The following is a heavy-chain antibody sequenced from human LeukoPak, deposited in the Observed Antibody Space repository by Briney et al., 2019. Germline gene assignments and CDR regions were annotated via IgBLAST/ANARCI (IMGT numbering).Heavy chain of an antibody. D-gene: IGHD6-13*01. CDR1: GFTFSSYA. CDR3: AKVLLGSSSWYDPLYYFDY. J-gene: IGHJ4*02. Sequence: GGSLRLSCAASGFTFSSYAMSWVRQAPGKGLEWVSAISGSGGSTYYADSVKGRFTISRDNSKNTLYLQMNGLRAEDTAVYYCAKVLLGSSSWYDPLYYFDYWGQGTLVTVSS. CDR2: ISGSGGST. V-gene: IGHV3-23*01.